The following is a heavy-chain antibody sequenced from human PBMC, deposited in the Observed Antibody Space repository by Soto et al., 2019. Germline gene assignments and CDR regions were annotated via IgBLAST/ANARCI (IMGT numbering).Heavy chain of an antibody. CDR1: GFTVSSNY. V-gene: IGHV3-66*01. D-gene: IGHD2-2*01. CDR3: ARDRRDCSSTSCYYYYYYHMDV. CDR2: IYSGGST. Sequence: EVQLVESGGGLVQPGGSLRLSCAASGFTVSSNYMSWVRQAPGKGLEWVSVIYSGGSTYYADSVKGRFTISRDNSKNTLYLQMNSLRAEDTAVYYCARDRRDCSSTSCYYYYYYHMDVWGKGTTVTVSS. J-gene: IGHJ6*03.